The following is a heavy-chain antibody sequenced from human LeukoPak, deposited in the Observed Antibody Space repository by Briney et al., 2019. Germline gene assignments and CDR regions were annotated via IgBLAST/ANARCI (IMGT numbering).Heavy chain of an antibody. D-gene: IGHD3-22*01. CDR3: AKGRYESSGFNWAA. CDR2: LSGSGGSA. J-gene: IGHJ4*02. CDR1: GFTFSNYA. V-gene: IGHV3-23*01. Sequence: SGGSLRHSCAASGFTFSNYAMTWVRQAPGKGLEWVSALSGSGGSAYYADSVKGRFTISRDNSKNTLYLQMNSLRAEDTAVYYCAKGRYESSGFNWAAWGQGTLVTVSS.